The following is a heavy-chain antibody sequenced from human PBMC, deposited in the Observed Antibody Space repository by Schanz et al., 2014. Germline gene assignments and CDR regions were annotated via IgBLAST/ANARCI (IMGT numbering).Heavy chain of an antibody. Sequence: QLLESGGGLVQPGGSLRLSCAASGFTFSSYAMSWVRQAPGKGLEWISAISGSGVSTHYADSVKGRFTISRDNSKSTLYLQMNSLRAEDTAVYYCARLDSSSWYPRYWGQGTLVTVSS. CDR3: ARLDSSSWYPRY. CDR2: ISGSGVST. J-gene: IGHJ4*02. CDR1: GFTFSSYA. V-gene: IGHV3-23*01. D-gene: IGHD6-13*01.